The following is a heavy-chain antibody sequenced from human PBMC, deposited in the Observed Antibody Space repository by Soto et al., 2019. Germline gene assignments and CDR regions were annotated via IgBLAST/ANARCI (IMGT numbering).Heavy chain of an antibody. J-gene: IGHJ5*01. CDR2: IYHIGSP. D-gene: IGHD6-19*01. V-gene: IGHV4-31*03. CDR1: GRSVSSGGYY. Sequence: QVQLQESGPRLVKPSQTLSLTCTVSGRSVSSGGYYWTWIRQYPEKDLEWIGYIYHIGSPSYNPSLGSRLTMSLDTSKNQFSLNLTSVTAADTAIYFCVRDRALDSSGHWFDSWGQGILVTVSS. CDR3: VRDRALDSSGHWFDS.